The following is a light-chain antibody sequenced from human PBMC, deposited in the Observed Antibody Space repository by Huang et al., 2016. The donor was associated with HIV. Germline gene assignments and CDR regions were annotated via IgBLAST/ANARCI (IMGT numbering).Light chain of an antibody. V-gene: IGKV1-39*01. CDR1: QSMSHY. CDR2: AGS. J-gene: IGKJ2*01. CDR3: QQSFTTPYT. Sequence: DIQMTQSPSSLSASVGESVTITCRASQSMSHYLDWYQQKPGNAPELLMYAGSSMDKGVPSRFSGSESCAYYTLTISSRQPEDFATYYCQQSFTTPYTFGQGTKLEIK.